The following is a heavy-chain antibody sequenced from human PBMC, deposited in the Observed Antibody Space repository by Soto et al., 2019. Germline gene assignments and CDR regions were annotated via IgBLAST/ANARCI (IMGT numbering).Heavy chain of an antibody. CDR3: PKGMVHEQ. CDR2: ITATGT. Sequence: EVQLLESGGGFVQPGGSLRLSCTASGFSFRQYAMVWVRQAPGKGLEWVSAITATGTHYADSVKGRFTIARDSSKSTLYLDINNLRVRDKAVYYCPKGMVHEQWGQGTLITVSS. V-gene: IGHV3-23*01. CDR1: GFSFRQYA. J-gene: IGHJ4*02. D-gene: IGHD1-1*01.